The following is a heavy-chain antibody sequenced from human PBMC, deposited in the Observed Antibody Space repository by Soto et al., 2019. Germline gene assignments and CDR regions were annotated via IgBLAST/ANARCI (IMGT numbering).Heavy chain of an antibody. D-gene: IGHD4-17*01. J-gene: IGHJ4*02. V-gene: IGHV4-34*01. CDR3: AGDPGDHDSFDY. CDR1: GGAFSGYH. CDR2: INHSGST. Sequence: QVQLQQRGAGLLKASETLSLTCTVYGGAFSGYHWCWSRQPPGKGLEWIGEINHSGSTNYNPSLKSRVTISVDTSKNQFSLKLSSVTAADTAVYYCAGDPGDHDSFDYWGQGALVTVSS.